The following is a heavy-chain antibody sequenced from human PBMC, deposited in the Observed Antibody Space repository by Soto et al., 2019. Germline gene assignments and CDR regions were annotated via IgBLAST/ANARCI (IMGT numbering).Heavy chain of an antibody. D-gene: IGHD1-26*01. J-gene: IGHJ6*02. CDR1: GGSIRSSSYH. V-gene: IGHV4-39*01. CDR3: ARGKGGPYYYYGMDV. CDR2: IYYSGST. Sequence: SETLSLTCTVSGGSIRSSSYHWCWIRQPPGKGLEWIGSIYYSGSTYYNPSLKSRVTISVDTSKNQFSLKLSSVTATDTAVYYCARGKGGPYYYYGMDVWGQGTTVT.